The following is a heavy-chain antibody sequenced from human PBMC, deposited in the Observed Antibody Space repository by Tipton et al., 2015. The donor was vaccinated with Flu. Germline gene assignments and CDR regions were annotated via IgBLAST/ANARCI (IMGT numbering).Heavy chain of an antibody. J-gene: IGHJ4*01. Sequence: SLRLSCAASGFTFSTYWMHWVRQAPGKGLVWVSRINSDGSSTSYADSVKGRFTISRDNAKNTLYLQMNSLRAEDTAVYYCARVPYRRGAFGFRGPGTLVPLPP. CDR2: INSDGSST. D-gene: IGHD1-26*01. V-gene: IGHV3-74*01. CDR1: GFTFSTYW. CDR3: ARVPYRRGAFGF.